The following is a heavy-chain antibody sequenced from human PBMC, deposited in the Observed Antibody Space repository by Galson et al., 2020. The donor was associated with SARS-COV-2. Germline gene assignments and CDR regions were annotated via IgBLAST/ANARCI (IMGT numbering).Heavy chain of an antibody. CDR3: ASSGFGEYRRFDP. V-gene: IGHV4-39*07. J-gene: IGHJ5*02. CDR2: IYSSGST. Sequence: ASETLSLTCTVSGGFISSSSNYWGWIRQPPGGGLEWIASIYSSGSTNYNPSLKSRVTISIDTSKNQLSLMVSSVTAADTAVYYCASSGFGEYRRFDPWGQGTLVTVSS. D-gene: IGHD3-10*01. CDR1: GGFISSSSNY.